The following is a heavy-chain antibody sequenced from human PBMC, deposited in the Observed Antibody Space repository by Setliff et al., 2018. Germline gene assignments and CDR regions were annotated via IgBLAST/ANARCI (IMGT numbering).Heavy chain of an antibody. D-gene: IGHD7-27*01. CDR1: GYTFTGYY. J-gene: IGHJ4*02. V-gene: IGHV1-8*02. CDR3: ARGWAALGIIGY. Sequence: ASVKVSCKASGYTFTGYYMHWMRQASGQGLEWMGWVNPNSGNTGSTQKFQGRVTMTRNTSTSTAYMELSRLTSEDTAVYFCARGWAALGIIGYWGQGTLVTVSS. CDR2: VNPNSGNT.